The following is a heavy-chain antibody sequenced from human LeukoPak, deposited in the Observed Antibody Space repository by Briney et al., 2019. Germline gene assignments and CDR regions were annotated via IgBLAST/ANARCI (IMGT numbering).Heavy chain of an antibody. D-gene: IGHD6-6*01. V-gene: IGHV1-69*13. CDR2: IIPIFGTA. CDR3: ARGGASIAAPAAFDI. J-gene: IGHJ3*02. Sequence: SVTVSCTASGGTFISYAISWVRQAPGQGLEWMGGIIPIFGTANYAQKFQGRVTITADESTSTAYMELSSLRSEDTAVYYCARGGASIAAPAAFDIWGQGTMVTVSS. CDR1: GGTFISYA.